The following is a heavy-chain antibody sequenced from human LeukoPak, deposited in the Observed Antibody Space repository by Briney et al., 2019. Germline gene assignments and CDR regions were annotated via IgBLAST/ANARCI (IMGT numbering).Heavy chain of an antibody. CDR1: GGSIGNYY. V-gene: IGHV4-59*01. CDR2: IYYVGNT. J-gene: IGHJ3*02. D-gene: IGHD2-15*01. CDR3: ARPASEGSSDPFDI. Sequence: SETLSLTCTVSGGSIGNYYWSWIRQPPGKGLEWIGNIYYVGNTNYNSSLKSRVTISVDTSRTQFSLKLTSVTAADTAMYYCARPASEGSSDPFDIRGRGTMVTVSS.